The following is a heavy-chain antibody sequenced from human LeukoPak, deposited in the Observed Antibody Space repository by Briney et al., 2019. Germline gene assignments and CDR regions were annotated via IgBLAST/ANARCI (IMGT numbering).Heavy chain of an antibody. Sequence: SQTLSLTCTVSSGSISSGSYYWSWIRQPAGTGLEWIGRIYTSGSTNYNPSLKSRVTISVDTSKNQFSLKLSSVTAADTAVYYCATQSWDPEDYYYYGMDVWGQGTTVTVSS. CDR3: ATQSWDPEDYYYYGMDV. CDR1: SGSISSGSYY. CDR2: IYTSGST. V-gene: IGHV4-61*02. J-gene: IGHJ6*02. D-gene: IGHD1-14*01.